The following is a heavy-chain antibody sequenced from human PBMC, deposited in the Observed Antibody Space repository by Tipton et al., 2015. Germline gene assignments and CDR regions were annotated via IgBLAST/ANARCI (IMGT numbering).Heavy chain of an antibody. CDR2: IYYTGST. CDR3: ARAVAGTFDY. CDR1: GGSISSPTDY. D-gene: IGHD6-19*01. Sequence: TLSLTCTVSGGSISSPTDYWVWIRQPPGKGLEWIGSIYYTGSTNYNPSLKSRVTISADTSKNQFSLKMTSVTAADTAVYYCARAVAGTFDYWGQGTLVTVS. V-gene: IGHV4-39*07. J-gene: IGHJ4*02.